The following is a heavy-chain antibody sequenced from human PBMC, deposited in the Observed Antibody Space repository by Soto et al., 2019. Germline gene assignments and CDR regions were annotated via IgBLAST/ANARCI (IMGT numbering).Heavy chain of an antibody. Sequence: EVQLLESGGGLVQPGGSLRLSCAASGFTFTTYAMSWVRQAPGKGLESVSSITGSGGGTYYADSVKGRFTISRDNSKNTLYLQMNSLRAEDTALYYCAKGCLTVAGTPCSWGQGAQVTVSS. CDR3: AKGCLTVAGTPCS. D-gene: IGHD6-19*01. CDR2: ITGSGGGT. J-gene: IGHJ4*02. V-gene: IGHV3-23*01. CDR1: GFTFTTYA.